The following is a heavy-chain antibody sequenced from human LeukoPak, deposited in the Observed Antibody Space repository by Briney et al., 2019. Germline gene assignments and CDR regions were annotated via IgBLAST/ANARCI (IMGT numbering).Heavy chain of an antibody. J-gene: IGHJ3*02. V-gene: IGHV3-30*02. CDR3: AKEGDYYGSGSYRDGFDI. D-gene: IGHD3-10*01. Sequence: GGSLRLSCAASLFTFSTDVMHRVRQAPGKGLEWVAFIRYDGINKYYADSVKGRFTISRDSFKNTLYLQMNSLRPEDTAVYYCAKEGDYYGSGSYRDGFDIWGQGTMVTVSS. CDR2: IRYDGINK. CDR1: LFTFSTDV.